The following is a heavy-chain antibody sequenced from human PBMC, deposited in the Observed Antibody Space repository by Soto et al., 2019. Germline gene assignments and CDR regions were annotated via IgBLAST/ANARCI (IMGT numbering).Heavy chain of an antibody. CDR3: ARNFGFFGFLGGSPPRNVFAP. CDR2: IYYSGST. Sequence: SETLSLTCTVSGGSISSSSYYWGWIRQPPGKGLEWIGSIYYSGSTYYNPSLKSRVTISVDTSKNQFSLKLSSVTAADTAVYYFARNFGFFGFLGGSPPRNVFAPRGQGTLVTVSS. D-gene: IGHD3-3*01. CDR1: GGSISSSSYY. V-gene: IGHV4-39*01. J-gene: IGHJ5*02.